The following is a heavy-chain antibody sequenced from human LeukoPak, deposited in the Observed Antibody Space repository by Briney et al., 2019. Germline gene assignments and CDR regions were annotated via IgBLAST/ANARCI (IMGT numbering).Heavy chain of an antibody. CDR3: ARGGSIYYYYGMDV. D-gene: IGHD2/OR15-2a*01. CDR2: IYYSGST. CDR1: GGSISSGGYY. V-gene: IGHV4-31*11. Sequence: PSETLSLTCAVSGGSISSGGYYWSWIRQHPGKGLEWIGYIYYSGSTYCNPSLKSRVTISVDTSKNQFSLKLSSVTAADTAVYYCARGGSIYYYYGMDVWGQGTTVTVSS. J-gene: IGHJ6*02.